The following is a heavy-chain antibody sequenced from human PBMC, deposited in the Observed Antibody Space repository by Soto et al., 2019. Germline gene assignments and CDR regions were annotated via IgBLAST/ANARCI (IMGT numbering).Heavy chain of an antibody. CDR3: AKQGPLWFGEHPYYYYGMDV. CDR1: GYTFTSYG. Sequence: GASVKVSCKASGYTFTSYGISWVRQAPGQGLEWMGWISAHNGNTNYAQKLQGRVTMTTDTSTSTAYMELRSLRAEDTAVYYCAKQGPLWFGEHPYYYYGMDVWGQGTTVTVSS. CDR2: ISAHNGNT. V-gene: IGHV1-18*04. J-gene: IGHJ6*02. D-gene: IGHD3-10*01.